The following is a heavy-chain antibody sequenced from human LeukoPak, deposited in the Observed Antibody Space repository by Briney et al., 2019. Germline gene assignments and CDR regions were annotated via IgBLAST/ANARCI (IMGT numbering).Heavy chain of an antibody. CDR2: IKQDGTEK. J-gene: IGHJ6*02. CDR1: GFSFSDYW. V-gene: IGHV3-7*03. Sequence: GGSLRLSCAASGFSFSDYWMSWVRQAPGKGLEWVANIKQDGTEKNYLDSVKGRFTISRDNAKNSLYLQLNSLRADDTAVYYCARRNAMDVWGQGTTVIVFS. CDR3: ARRNAMDV.